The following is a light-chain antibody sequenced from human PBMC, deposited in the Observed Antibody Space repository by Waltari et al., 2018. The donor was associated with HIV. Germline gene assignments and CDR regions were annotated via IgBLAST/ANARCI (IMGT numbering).Light chain of an antibody. V-gene: IGLV1-44*01. CDR1: SSNLGSYT. CDR2: SNN. Sequence: QSVLTQPPSASGTPGQRVPIPCSGRSSNLGSYTVNWYQQLPGTAPKLLIYSNNQRPSGVPDRFSGSKSGTSASLAISGLQSEDEADYYCAAWDDSLNGWVFGGGTKLTVL. CDR3: AAWDDSLNGWV. J-gene: IGLJ3*02.